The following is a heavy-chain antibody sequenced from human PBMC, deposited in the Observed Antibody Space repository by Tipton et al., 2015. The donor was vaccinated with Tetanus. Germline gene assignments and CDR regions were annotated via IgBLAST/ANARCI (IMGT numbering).Heavy chain of an antibody. CDR3: ARGVPYSTTMGSDWFDP. Sequence: TLSLTCAVSGGSISSNYWWSWVRQSPGTGLEWIGEISHNGSTNYNPSLKSRVTISVDKSKNQFSLRLGSVTAADTALYYCARGVPYSTTMGSDWFDPWGQGTLVTVSS. CDR2: ISHNGST. CDR1: GGSISSNYW. J-gene: IGHJ5*02. D-gene: IGHD2-2*01. V-gene: IGHV4-4*02.